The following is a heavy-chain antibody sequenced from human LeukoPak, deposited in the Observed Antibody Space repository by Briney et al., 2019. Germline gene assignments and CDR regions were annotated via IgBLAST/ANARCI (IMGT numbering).Heavy chain of an antibody. D-gene: IGHD3-10*01. Sequence: GGSLRLSYAASGFTFSSYEMNWLRQAPGKGLEGVSYISSSGSTIYYADSVKGRFTISRDNAKNSLYLQMNSLRAEDTAVYYCARGRRGYYGSGSYTFDPWGQGTLVTVSS. V-gene: IGHV3-48*03. CDR3: ARGRRGYYGSGSYTFDP. CDR1: GFTFSSYE. CDR2: ISSSGSTI. J-gene: IGHJ5*02.